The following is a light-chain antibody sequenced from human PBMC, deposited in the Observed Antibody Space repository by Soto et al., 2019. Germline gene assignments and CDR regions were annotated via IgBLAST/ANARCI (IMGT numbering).Light chain of an antibody. Sequence: QSALTQPASVSGSPGQSITISCTGTSGDVGNYNLVSWYQQYPGKAPKLMIYEGDKRPSGVSNRFFGSKSGNTASLTISGLQAEDEADYYCCSFALRSTLVFVGGTKVTVL. V-gene: IGLV2-23*01. CDR2: EGD. J-gene: IGLJ2*01. CDR1: SGDVGNYNL. CDR3: CSFALRSTLV.